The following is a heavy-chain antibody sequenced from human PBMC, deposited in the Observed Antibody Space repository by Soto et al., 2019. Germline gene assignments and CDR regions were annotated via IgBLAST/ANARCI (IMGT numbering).Heavy chain of an antibody. J-gene: IGHJ4*02. Sequence: SETLSLTCAVYGGSFSGYYWSWIRQPPGKGLEWIGEINHSGSTNYNPSLKSRVTISVDTSKNQFSLKLSSVTAADTAVYYCASIAARLGDFDYWGQGTLVTVSS. CDR3: ASIAARLGDFDY. D-gene: IGHD6-6*01. V-gene: IGHV4-34*01. CDR1: GGSFSGYY. CDR2: INHSGST.